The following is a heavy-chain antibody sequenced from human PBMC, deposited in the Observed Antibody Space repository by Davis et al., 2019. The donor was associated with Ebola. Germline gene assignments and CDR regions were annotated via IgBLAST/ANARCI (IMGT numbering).Heavy chain of an antibody. CDR2: IGYDGNNK. J-gene: IGHJ4*02. V-gene: IGHV3-33*08. CDR3: ARDGVTPFDY. CDR1: GFTFSTYW. D-gene: IGHD3-10*01. Sequence: GESQKISCAASGFTFSTYWMHWVRQAPGKGLEWVTFIGYDGNNKYYVDSVKGRFTISRDNAKNSLYLQMNSLRAEDTAVYYCARDGVTPFDYWGQGTLVTVSS.